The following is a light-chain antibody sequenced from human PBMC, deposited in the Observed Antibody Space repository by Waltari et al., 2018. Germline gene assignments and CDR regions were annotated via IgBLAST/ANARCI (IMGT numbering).Light chain of an antibody. Sequence: QSALTQPASVSGSPGQSITIPSPGTSSDVWSYNLFSWYQQHPGKAPKPMIYAVSKRPSGVSNRFSGSKSGNTASLTISGLQAEDEADYYCCSYAGSSTVVFGGGTKLTVL. V-gene: IGLV2-23*02. CDR2: AVS. J-gene: IGLJ2*01. CDR3: CSYAGSSTVV. CDR1: SSDVWSYNL.